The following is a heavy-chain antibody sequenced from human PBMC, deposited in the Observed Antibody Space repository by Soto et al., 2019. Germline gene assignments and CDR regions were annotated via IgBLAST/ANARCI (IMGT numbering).Heavy chain of an antibody. CDR3: ARTGTTGFSYYYYMDV. V-gene: IGHV4-59*01. CDR2: IYYSGST. Sequence: KTSETLSLTCAVSGGSISSYYWSWIRQPPGKGLEWIGYIYYSGSTNYNPSLKSRVTISVDTSKNQFSLKLSSVTAADTAVYYCARTGTTGFSYYYYMDVWGKGTTVTVSS. D-gene: IGHD1-7*01. CDR1: GGSISSYY. J-gene: IGHJ6*03.